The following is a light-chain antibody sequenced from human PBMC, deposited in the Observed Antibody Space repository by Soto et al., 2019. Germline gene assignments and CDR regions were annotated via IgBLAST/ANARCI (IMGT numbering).Light chain of an antibody. CDR3: QQSASSPYT. J-gene: IGKJ2*01. CDR1: QSVDSSC. CDR2: GAS. Sequence: ENVLTQSPGTLSLSPGDRATLSCRASQSVDSSCLAWYQQKPGQAPRLLIYGASSRATGIPYRFSGSGSGTDFTLTISRLEPEDFAVYYCQQSASSPYTFGQGTKPEIK. V-gene: IGKV3-20*01.